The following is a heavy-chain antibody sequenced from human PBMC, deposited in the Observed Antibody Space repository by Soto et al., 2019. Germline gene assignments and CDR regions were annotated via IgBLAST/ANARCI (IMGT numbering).Heavy chain of an antibody. V-gene: IGHV2-5*02. CDR1: GFSLSTTGVG. CDR3: AYRPSLDWGHFDS. D-gene: IGHD7-27*01. J-gene: IGHJ4*02. CDR2: IYWDDEK. Sequence: QITLKESGPTLVKPTQTLTLTCTFSGFSLSTTGVGVGWIRQPPGKALECLALIYWDDEKRYRPSLTNRLTITKDTSKNQVVLTMTNMHPVDTGTYFCAYRPSLDWGHFDSWGQGTLVTVSS.